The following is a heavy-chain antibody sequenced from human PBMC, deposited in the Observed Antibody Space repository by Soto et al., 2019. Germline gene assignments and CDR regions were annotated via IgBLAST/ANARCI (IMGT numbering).Heavy chain of an antibody. J-gene: IGHJ4*02. D-gene: IGHD6-13*01. Sequence: SETLSLTCTVSGGSISSSSYYWGWIRQPPGKGLEWIGSIYYSGSTYYNPSLKSRVTISVDTSKNQFSLKLSSVTAADTAVYYCARSYGSSWYMTFDYWGQGTLVTVSS. V-gene: IGHV4-39*07. CDR1: GGSISSSSYY. CDR2: IYYSGST. CDR3: ARSYGSSWYMTFDY.